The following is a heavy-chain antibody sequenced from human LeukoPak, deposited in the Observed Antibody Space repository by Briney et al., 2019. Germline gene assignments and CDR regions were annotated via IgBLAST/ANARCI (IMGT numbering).Heavy chain of an antibody. D-gene: IGHD6-19*01. CDR3: ARGPRSGGIAYYYYGMDV. CDR1: GYTFTGYY. J-gene: IGHJ6*02. Sequence: ASVKVSCKASGYTFTGYYMHWVRQAPGQGLERMGWINPNSGGTNYAQKFQGRVTMTRDTSISTAYMELSRLRSDDTAVYYCARGPRSGGIAYYYYGMDVWGQGTTVTVSS. CDR2: INPNSGGT. V-gene: IGHV1-2*02.